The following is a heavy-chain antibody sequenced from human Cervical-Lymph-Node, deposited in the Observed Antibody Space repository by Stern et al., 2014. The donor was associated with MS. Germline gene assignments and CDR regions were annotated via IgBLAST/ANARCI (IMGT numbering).Heavy chain of an antibody. CDR2: ISNSGDGT. CDR1: GFTFSNHA. V-gene: IGHV3-23*04. CDR3: AKASRTSMFDY. D-gene: IGHD2/OR15-2a*01. J-gene: IGHJ4*02. Sequence: EVQLVESGGGLVQPGGSLRISCAASGFTFSNHAMNWVRQAPGKGLEWISTISNSGDGTYYADSVTGRFTISRDSSKDTVFLQMSNLRVEDTAVYYCAKASRTSMFDYWGQGTLVTVSS.